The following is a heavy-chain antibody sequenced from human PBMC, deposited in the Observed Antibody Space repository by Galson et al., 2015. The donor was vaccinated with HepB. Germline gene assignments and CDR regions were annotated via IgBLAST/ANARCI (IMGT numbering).Heavy chain of an antibody. CDR1: GYSFTSYY. D-gene: IGHD3-22*01. Sequence: SVKVSCKASGYSFTSYYMHWVRQAPGQGLEWMGIVNPTGGSTSYTQKFQGRVTMTRDTSTSTVYMELSSLRSEDTAVYYCARAQGWRDYYDSSGYYPYFQHWGQGTPVTVSS. CDR2: VNPTGGST. J-gene: IGHJ1*01. V-gene: IGHV1-46*01. CDR3: ARAQGWRDYYDSSGYYPYFQH.